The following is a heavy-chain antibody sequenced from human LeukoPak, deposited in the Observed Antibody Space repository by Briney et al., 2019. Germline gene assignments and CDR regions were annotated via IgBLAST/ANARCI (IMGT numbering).Heavy chain of an antibody. D-gene: IGHD3-10*01. Sequence: ASVKVSCKASGYTFTSYYMHWVRQAPGQGLEWMGWINPNSGGTNYAQKFQGWVTMTRDTSISTAYMELSRLRSDDTAVYYCARDLAGYAFDIWGQGTMVTVSS. J-gene: IGHJ3*02. CDR2: INPNSGGT. V-gene: IGHV1-2*04. CDR3: ARDLAGYAFDI. CDR1: GYTFTSYY.